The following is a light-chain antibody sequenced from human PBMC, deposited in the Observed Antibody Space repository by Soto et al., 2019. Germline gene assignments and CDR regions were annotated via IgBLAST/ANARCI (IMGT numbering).Light chain of an antibody. CDR3: QSYDFSLTAVV. CDR2: DNN. Sequence: QSVLTQPPSVSGAPGQRVTISCTGSSSNIGATSNVYWYQQLPGAAPKLLFYDNNSRPSGVPDRFSGSKSGTSASLAITGLQAEDEADYYCQSYDFSLTAVVFGGGTKVTV. J-gene: IGLJ2*01. V-gene: IGLV1-40*01. CDR1: SSNIGATSN.